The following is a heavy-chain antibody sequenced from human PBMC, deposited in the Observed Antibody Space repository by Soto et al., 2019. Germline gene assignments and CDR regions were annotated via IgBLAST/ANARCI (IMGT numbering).Heavy chain of an antibody. J-gene: IGHJ6*02. V-gene: IGHV3-30*09. CDR2: VSYDGSNK. Sequence: QVQLVESGGGVVQPGRSLRLSCAVSGFTFSSYAMHWVRQAPGKGLEWVAVVSYDGSNKYYADSVKGRFAISRDNSKNTLYLQMNSLRVEDTAVYYCAVLRCDIYLTYYITMDVWGQGTTVTVSS. CDR3: AVLRCDIYLTYYITMDV. CDR1: GFTFSSYA. D-gene: IGHD4-17*01.